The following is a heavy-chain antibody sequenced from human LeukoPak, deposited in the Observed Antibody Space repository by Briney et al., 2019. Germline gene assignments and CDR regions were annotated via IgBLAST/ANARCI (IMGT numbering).Heavy chain of an antibody. J-gene: IGHJ5*02. D-gene: IGHD3-10*01. V-gene: IGHV1-69*13. CDR1: GGTFSSYA. CDR2: IIPIFGTA. Sequence: WASVKVSCKASGGTFSSYAISWVRQAPGQGLEWMGGIIPIFGTANYAQKFQDRVTITADESTSTAYVELSSLRSEDTAVYYCARGRWDYYGSERNWFDPWGQGTLVTVSS. CDR3: ARGRWDYYGSERNWFDP.